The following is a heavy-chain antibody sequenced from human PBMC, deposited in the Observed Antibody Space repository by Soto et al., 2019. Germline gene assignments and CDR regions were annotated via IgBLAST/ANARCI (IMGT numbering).Heavy chain of an antibody. CDR2: ISYDGSNK. J-gene: IGHJ6*02. D-gene: IGHD5-18*01. Sequence: GGSLRLSCAASGFTFSSYGMHWVRQAPGKGLEWVAVISYDGSNKYYADSVKGRFTISRDNSKNTLYLQMNSLRAEDTAVYYCAXDRGYSYGYPYYYGMDVWGPGTTVTVSS. V-gene: IGHV3-30*18. CDR3: AXDRGYSYGYPYYYGMDV. CDR1: GFTFSSYG.